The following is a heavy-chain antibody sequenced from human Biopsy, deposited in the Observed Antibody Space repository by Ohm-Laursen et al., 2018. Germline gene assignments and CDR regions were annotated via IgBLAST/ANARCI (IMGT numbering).Heavy chain of an antibody. J-gene: IGHJ6*02. CDR2: INPNSGNA. Sequence: SSVKVSCKASGYTFAGYYLHWVRQAPGHGLEWMGWINPNSGNANYAQSFQGRLTVTRDTSISTAYMELTSLTFDDTAIYYCTRVPAYPSIDGYYGLDLWGQGTTVIVSS. CDR3: TRVPAYPSIDGYYGLDL. V-gene: IGHV1-2*02. D-gene: IGHD3-9*01. CDR1: GYTFAGYY.